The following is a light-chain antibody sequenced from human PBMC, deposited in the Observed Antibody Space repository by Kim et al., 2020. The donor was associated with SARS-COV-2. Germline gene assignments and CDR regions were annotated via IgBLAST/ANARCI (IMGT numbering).Light chain of an antibody. Sequence: QTATLTCTGHNNNVGNQGAAWLQQHQGHPPKLLSYRNNNRPSGISERFSASRSGDTASLTITGLQPEDETDYYCSAWDSSLNVWVFGGGTQLTVL. CDR3: SAWDSSLNVWV. V-gene: IGLV10-54*04. CDR1: NNNVGNQG. CDR2: RNN. J-gene: IGLJ3*02.